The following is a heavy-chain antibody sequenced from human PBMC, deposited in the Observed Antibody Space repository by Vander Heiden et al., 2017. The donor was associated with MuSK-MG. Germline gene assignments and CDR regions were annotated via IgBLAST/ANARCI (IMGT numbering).Heavy chain of an antibody. CDR1: GGSISSGDYY. J-gene: IGHJ6*03. V-gene: IGHV4-30-4*08. D-gene: IGHD2-21*01. CDR2: IYYSGST. Sequence: QVQLQESGPGLVKPSQTLSLTCTVSGGSISSGDYYWSWIRQPPGKGLEWIGYIYYSGSTYYNPSLKSRVTISVDTSKNQFSLKLSSVTAADTAVYYCARDDRGGALAYYCYMDVWGKGTTVTVSS. CDR3: ARDDRGGALAYYCYMDV.